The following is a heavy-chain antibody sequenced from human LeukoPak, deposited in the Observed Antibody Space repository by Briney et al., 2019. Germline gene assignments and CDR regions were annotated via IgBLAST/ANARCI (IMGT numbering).Heavy chain of an antibody. Sequence: SETLSLTCTVSGGSITNYYWTWIRQPPGKGLEWIGYIHYSGSTNYNPSLKSRVTISVDTSRNQFSLKLSSVTAADTAVYYCARASVTYYYYYYMDVWGKGTTVTVSS. CDR1: GGSITNYY. D-gene: IGHD4-11*01. CDR3: ARASVTYYYYYYMDV. CDR2: IHYSGST. V-gene: IGHV4-59*01. J-gene: IGHJ6*03.